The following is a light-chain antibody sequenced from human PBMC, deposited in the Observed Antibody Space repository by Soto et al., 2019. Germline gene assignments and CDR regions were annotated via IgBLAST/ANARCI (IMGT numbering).Light chain of an antibody. Sequence: EIVLTRAPATLCSLPGDGVTLSCRASQAVNTRLAWYQHKPGQAPRLLIYLTSNRAAGIPARFSGSGSGTEFTLTISSLHSEDFAVYYCQQYNNWPPWTFGQGTKVDIK. CDR1: QAVNTR. CDR3: QQYNNWPPWT. CDR2: LTS. V-gene: IGKV3D-15*01. J-gene: IGKJ1*01.